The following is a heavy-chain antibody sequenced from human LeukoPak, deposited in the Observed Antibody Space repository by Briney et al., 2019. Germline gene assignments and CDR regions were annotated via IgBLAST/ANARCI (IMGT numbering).Heavy chain of an antibody. CDR1: GYTFTSYD. CDR2: MNPNSGNT. D-gene: IGHD3-3*01. CDR3: ARGLRPIFGVVQNDAFDI. V-gene: IGHV1-8*01. Sequence: ASVKVSCKASGYTFTSYDINWVRQATGQGLEWMGWMNPNSGNTGYAQKFQGRVTMTRNTSISTAYMEPSSLRSEDTAVYYCARGLRPIFGVVQNDAFDIWGQGTMVTVSS. J-gene: IGHJ3*02.